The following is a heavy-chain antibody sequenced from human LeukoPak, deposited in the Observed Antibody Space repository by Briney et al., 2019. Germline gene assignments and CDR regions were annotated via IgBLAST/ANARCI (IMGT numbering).Heavy chain of an antibody. J-gene: IGHJ3*02. CDR1: GFTFSSYA. Sequence: QPGGSLRLSRAASGFTFSSYAMRWVRQAPGKAPEWVSGISGRGGNTYSADSVKGRFTISRDNSKNTPYLQMNTLRAEDTAVYYCARSICASGSFYTFDIWGQGTMVTVSS. D-gene: IGHD3-10*01. CDR2: ISGRGGNT. V-gene: IGHV3-23*01. CDR3: ARSICASGSFYTFDI.